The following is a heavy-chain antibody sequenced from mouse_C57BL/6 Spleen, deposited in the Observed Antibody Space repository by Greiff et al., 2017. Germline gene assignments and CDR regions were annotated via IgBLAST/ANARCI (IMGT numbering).Heavy chain of an antibody. J-gene: IGHJ1*03. CDR2: IYPRDGST. CDR3: ERSRSTTVEGYCDV. D-gene: IGHD1-1*01. Sequence: QVQLQQSGPELVKPGASVKLSCKASGYTFTSYDINWVKQRPGQGLEWIGWIYPRDGSTKYNEKFKGKATLTVDTSSSTAYMELHSLTSEDSAVYWCERSRSTTVEGYCDVWGTGTTDTVS. V-gene: IGHV1-85*01. CDR1: GYTFTSYD.